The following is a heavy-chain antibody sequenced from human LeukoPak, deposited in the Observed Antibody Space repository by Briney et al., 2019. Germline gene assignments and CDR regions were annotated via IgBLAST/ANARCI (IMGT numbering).Heavy chain of an antibody. J-gene: IGHJ4*02. Sequence: ASVKVSCKASGYTFTSYGINLVRQATGQGLEWMGWMNPNSGNTGYAQKFQGRVTMTRNTSISTAYMELSSLRSEDTAVYYCARAGGMVRGVSYSGYWGQGTLVTVSS. V-gene: IGHV1-8*01. D-gene: IGHD3-10*01. CDR1: GYTFTSYG. CDR3: ARAGGMVRGVSYSGY. CDR2: MNPNSGNT.